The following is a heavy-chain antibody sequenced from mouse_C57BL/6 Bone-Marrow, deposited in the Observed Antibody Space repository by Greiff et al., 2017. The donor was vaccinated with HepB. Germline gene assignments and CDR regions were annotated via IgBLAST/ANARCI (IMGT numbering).Heavy chain of an antibody. V-gene: IGHV8-12*01. J-gene: IGHJ4*01. CDR1: GFSLSTSGMG. CDR2: IYWDDDK. Sequence: QVTLKESGPGILQSSQTLSLTCSFSGFSLSTSGMGVSWIRQPSGKGLEWLAHIYWDDDKRYNPSLKSRLTISKDNSRNQVFLKITSVDTADTATYYCARRITTVVATDYAMDYWGQGTSVTVSS. CDR3: ARRITTVVATDYAMDY. D-gene: IGHD1-1*01.